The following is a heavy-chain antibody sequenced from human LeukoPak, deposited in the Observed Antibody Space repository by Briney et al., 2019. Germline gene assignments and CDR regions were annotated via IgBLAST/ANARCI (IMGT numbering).Heavy chain of an antibody. CDR2: INEDGNEK. V-gene: IGHV3-7*01. Sequence: PGGSLRLPCVASGFRFRYYWMAWIRHAPGRGLEWVANINEDGNEKYYLDSMRGRFIISRDNARNSLFLQMNSLRGEDTGVYYCVRELVVGPAEYFQSWGQGTLVAVSS. CDR1: GFRFRYYW. D-gene: IGHD2-8*02. J-gene: IGHJ1*01. CDR3: VRELVVGPAEYFQS.